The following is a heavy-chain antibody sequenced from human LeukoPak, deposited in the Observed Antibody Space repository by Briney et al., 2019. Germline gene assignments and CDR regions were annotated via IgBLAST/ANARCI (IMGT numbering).Heavy chain of an antibody. V-gene: IGHV4-39*01. CDR2: IYYSGST. CDR1: GGSISSSSYY. CDR3: ARQPYDSSGLNWFDP. Sequence: SETLSLTRTVSGGSISSSSYYWGWIRQPPGKWLEWVGSIYYSGSTYYNPSLKSRVTISVDTSKNQFSLKLSSVTAADTAVYYCARQPYDSSGLNWFDPWGQGTLVTVSS. D-gene: IGHD3-22*01. J-gene: IGHJ5*02.